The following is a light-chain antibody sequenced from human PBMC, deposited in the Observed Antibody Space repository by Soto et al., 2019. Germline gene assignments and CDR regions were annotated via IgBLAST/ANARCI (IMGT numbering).Light chain of an antibody. CDR3: QQYNNWPPYT. CDR2: GAS. J-gene: IGKJ2*01. V-gene: IGKV3-15*01. CDR1: QSVSSN. Sequence: EIVMTQSPATLSVSPGERATLSCRASQSVSSNLAWYQQKPGQAPRLLIQGASTRATGIPARFSGSGSGTEFTLTISSLQSEDFAVYYCQQYNNWPPYTFGQGTKLEIK.